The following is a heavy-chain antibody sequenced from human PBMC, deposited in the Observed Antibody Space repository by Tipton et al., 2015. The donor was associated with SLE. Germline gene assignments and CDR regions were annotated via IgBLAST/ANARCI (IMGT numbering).Heavy chain of an antibody. V-gene: IGHV4-34*01. CDR2: INHSGST. CDR3: ARGHSGYDYATFDI. Sequence: TLSLTCAVSGGSFSGYYWSWIRPPPGKGLEWIGEINHSGSTNYNPSLKSRVTISVDTSKNQFSLKLSSVTAADTAVYYCARGHSGYDYATFDIWGQGTMVTVSS. CDR1: GGSFSGYY. J-gene: IGHJ3*02. D-gene: IGHD5-12*01.